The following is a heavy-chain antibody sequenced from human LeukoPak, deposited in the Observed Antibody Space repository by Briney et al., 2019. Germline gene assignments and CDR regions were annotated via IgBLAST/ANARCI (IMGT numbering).Heavy chain of an antibody. CDR1: GGSISSYY. D-gene: IGHD2-2*01. J-gene: IGHJ4*02. CDR2: MYTSGST. Sequence: PSETLSLTCNVSGGSISSYYWNWIRQPAGKGLEWIGRMYTSGSTNYNPSLKSRVSMSLDTSKNQFSLKLTSVTAADTAVYYCARQVPYPDYWGQGILVTVSS. V-gene: IGHV4-4*07. CDR3: ARQVPYPDY.